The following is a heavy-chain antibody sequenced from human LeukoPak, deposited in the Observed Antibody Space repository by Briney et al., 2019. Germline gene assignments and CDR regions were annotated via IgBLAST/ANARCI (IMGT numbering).Heavy chain of an antibody. CDR3: AKDLTGYYRPFDN. D-gene: IGHD3-9*01. Sequence: PGGSLRLSCVASGFTFGGCAMSWVRQAPGNGLEWVSAISGSGAYTYYADSVKGLFTISRDNSKNTLYLQMNTLRAEDTGVYYCAKDLTGYYRPFDNWGQGTLATVSS. CDR1: GFTFGGCA. CDR2: ISGSGAYT. J-gene: IGHJ4*02. V-gene: IGHV3-23*01.